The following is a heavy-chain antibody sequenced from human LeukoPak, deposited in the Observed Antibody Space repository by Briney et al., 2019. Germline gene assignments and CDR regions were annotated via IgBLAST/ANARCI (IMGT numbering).Heavy chain of an antibody. D-gene: IGHD6-13*01. Sequence: PGGSLRLSCAASGFTFSSYWMHWVRQAPGKGLVWVSRINSDGSSTSYADSVKGRFTISRDNAKNTLYLQMNSLRAEDTAVYYCAREFSSWYPQRYYYMDVWGKGTTVTISS. V-gene: IGHV3-74*01. J-gene: IGHJ6*03. CDR2: INSDGSST. CDR3: AREFSSWYPQRYYYMDV. CDR1: GFTFSSYW.